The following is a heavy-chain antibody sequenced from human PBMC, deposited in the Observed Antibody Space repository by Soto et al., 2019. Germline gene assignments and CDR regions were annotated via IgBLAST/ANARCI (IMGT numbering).Heavy chain of an antibody. CDR1: GFTFSSYW. Sequence: GGSLRLSCAASGFTFSSYWMNWVRQAPGKGLEWVASIKPDGTEKYYVDSVKGRFTISRDNAEDSLYLQMNSLRAEDTAVYYCAKYDSSGYYYLPLDYWGQGTLVTVSS. J-gene: IGHJ4*02. CDR3: AKYDSSGYYYLPLDY. CDR2: IKPDGTEK. V-gene: IGHV3-7*03. D-gene: IGHD3-22*01.